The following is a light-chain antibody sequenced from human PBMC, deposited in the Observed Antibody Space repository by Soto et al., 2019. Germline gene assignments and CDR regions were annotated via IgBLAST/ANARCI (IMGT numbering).Light chain of an antibody. CDR3: AAWDDSLKGFYV. Sequence: QSVLTQPPSASGTPGQRVTISCSGSSSNIGSNTVNWYQQLPGTAPKLLIYSNNQRPSGVPDRFSGSKSGTSASLAISGLQSEDEADYYCAAWDDSLKGFYVFATGTKLTVL. J-gene: IGLJ1*01. CDR2: SNN. CDR1: SSNIGSNT. V-gene: IGLV1-44*01.